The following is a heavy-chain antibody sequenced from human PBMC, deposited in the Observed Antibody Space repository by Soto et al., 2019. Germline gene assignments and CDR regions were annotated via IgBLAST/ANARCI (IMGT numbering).Heavy chain of an antibody. J-gene: IGHJ3*02. V-gene: IGHV3-11*01. CDR1: GFTFSDYY. CDR2: ISRRGSTI. D-gene: IGHD4-4*01. Sequence: QVQLVESGGGLVKPGGSLRLSCAASGFTFSDYYMSWIRQAPGKGLEWVSYISRRGSTIDYADSVKGRFTISRDNAKNSLYLQMNSLRAEDTAVYYCARLSLEMATVYAFDIWGQGTMVTVSS. CDR3: ARLSLEMATVYAFDI.